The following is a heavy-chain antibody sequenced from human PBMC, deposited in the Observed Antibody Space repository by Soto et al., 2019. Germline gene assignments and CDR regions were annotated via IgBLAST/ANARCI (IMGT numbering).Heavy chain of an antibody. J-gene: IGHJ6*02. D-gene: IGHD3-10*01. V-gene: IGHV4-59*01. CDR1: GGSMSSYY. Sequence: QVQLQESGPGLVKPSETLSLTCTVSGGSMSSYYWSWIRQPPGKGLEWFGYIYYSGSTNYNPSLKSRVTMSVDTPKNQFSLKLSSVTAADTAVYYCARRGYGPGFPYYYGMDVWGQGTTVTVSS. CDR3: ARRGYGPGFPYYYGMDV. CDR2: IYYSGST.